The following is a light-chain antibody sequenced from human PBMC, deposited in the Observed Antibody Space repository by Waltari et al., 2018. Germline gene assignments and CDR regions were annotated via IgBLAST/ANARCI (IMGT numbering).Light chain of an antibody. CDR2: DSS. CDR1: EIIANAHSAY. CDR3: QQYGTSPSIT. V-gene: IGKV3-20*01. J-gene: IGKJ5*01. Sequence: DIVLTQSPATLSLSPGDRATPSCRASEIIANAHSAYLAWYQKRPRQAPRLLIYDSSSTAAGIPDRFSGSGSGTDFSLTISSLEPDDFAVYYCQQYGTSPSITFGQGTRLDIK.